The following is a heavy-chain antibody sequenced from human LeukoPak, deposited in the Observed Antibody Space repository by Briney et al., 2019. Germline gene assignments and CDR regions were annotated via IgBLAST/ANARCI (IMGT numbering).Heavy chain of an antibody. Sequence: ASVKVSCKVSGYTLTELSMHWVRQAPGKGLEWMGGFDPEDGETIYAQKFQGRVTMTEDTSTDTAYMELSSLRSEDTAVYYCAVYYYYDSSGYLVGAFDIWGQGTMVTVSS. CDR3: AVYYYYDSSGYLVGAFDI. CDR2: FDPEDGET. V-gene: IGHV1-24*01. D-gene: IGHD3-22*01. CDR1: GYTLTELS. J-gene: IGHJ3*02.